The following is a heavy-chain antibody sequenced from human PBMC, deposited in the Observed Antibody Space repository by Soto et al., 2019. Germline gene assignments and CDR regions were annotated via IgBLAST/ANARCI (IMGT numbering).Heavy chain of an antibody. J-gene: IGHJ4*02. CDR2: IYPGDSDT. V-gene: IGHV5-51*01. D-gene: IGHD1-20*01. Sequence: PGESLKISCKGSVYSFTSFWIAWVRQMPGKGLEWMGIIYPGDSDTRYSPSFQGQVTFSADKSSSTAYLQWSSLKASDTAMYFCARTRSITGTGSIDYWGQGTLVTVSS. CDR1: VYSFTSFW. CDR3: ARTRSITGTGSIDY.